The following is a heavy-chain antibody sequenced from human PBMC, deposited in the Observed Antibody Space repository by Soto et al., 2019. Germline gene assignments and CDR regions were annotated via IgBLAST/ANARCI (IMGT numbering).Heavy chain of an antibody. CDR3: AMDLYGGSSRFDY. CDR2: ISYDGSNK. D-gene: IGHD2-15*01. J-gene: IGHJ4*02. CDR1: GFTFSSYG. V-gene: IGHV3-30*03. Sequence: GGSLRLSCAASGFTFSSYGMHWVRQAPGKGLEWVAVISYDGSNKYYADSVKGRFTISRDNSKNTLYLQMNSLRAEDTAVYYCAMDLYGGSSRFDYWGQGTLVTVSS.